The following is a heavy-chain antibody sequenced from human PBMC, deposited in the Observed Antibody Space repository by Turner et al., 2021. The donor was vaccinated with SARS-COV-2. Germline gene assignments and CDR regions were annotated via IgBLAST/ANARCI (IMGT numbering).Heavy chain of an antibody. V-gene: IGHV1-69*02. D-gene: IGHD3-10*01. Sequence: QVQLVQSGAEVKKPGSSVKVSCKASGGTLSSYTISWVRQAPGQGLEWMGRIIPILGITNYAQKFQGRVTITADKSTSTAYMDLNSLRSEDTAVYYCASRWFGELPFEYWGQGTLVTVSS. CDR2: IIPILGIT. CDR3: ASRWFGELPFEY. CDR1: GGTLSSYT. J-gene: IGHJ4*02.